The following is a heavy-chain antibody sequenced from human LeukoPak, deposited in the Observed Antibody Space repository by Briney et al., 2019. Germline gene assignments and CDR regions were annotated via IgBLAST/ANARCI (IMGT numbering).Heavy chain of an antibody. CDR1: GFTFSSYW. CDR3: AKSTLRSPHFDY. CDR2: ISGSGGST. D-gene: IGHD2-15*01. Sequence: GGSLRLSCAASGFTFSSYWMSWVRQAPGKGLEWVSAISGSGGSTYYADSVKGRFTISRDNSKNTLYLQMNSLRAEDTAVYYCAKSTLRSPHFDYWGQGTLVTVSS. J-gene: IGHJ4*02. V-gene: IGHV3-23*01.